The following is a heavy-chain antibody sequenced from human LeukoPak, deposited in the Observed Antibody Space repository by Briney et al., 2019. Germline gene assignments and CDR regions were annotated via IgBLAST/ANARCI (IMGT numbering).Heavy chain of an antibody. J-gene: IGHJ4*02. CDR1: GFTFSSYW. V-gene: IGHV3-74*01. CDR2: IKSDGSTT. D-gene: IGHD5-18*01. Sequence: GGSLRLSCEASGFTFSSYWMHWVRQAPGKGLVWVSRIKSDGSTTTYADSVKGRFTISRDNAKNTLYLQMYSLRAKDTAVYYCARVVDTHFDYWGQGTLVTVSS. CDR3: ARVVDTHFDY.